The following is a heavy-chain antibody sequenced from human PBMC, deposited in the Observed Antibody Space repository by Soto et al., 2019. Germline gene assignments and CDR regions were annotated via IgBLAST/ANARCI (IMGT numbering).Heavy chain of an antibody. CDR1: GFTFAIYG. D-gene: IGHD2-15*01. CDR3: ARVVAAAPVYYGMDV. J-gene: IGHJ6*02. Sequence: QVQLVQSXAEVKKPGXSVKVSCKASGFTFAIYGITWVRQAPGQGLEWMGWINPYNGNTNYAQKFQGRVTMTTDTSTSTGYMELRSLRSDDTAVYYCARVVAAAPVYYGMDVWGQGTTVTVSS. V-gene: IGHV1-18*01. CDR2: INPYNGNT.